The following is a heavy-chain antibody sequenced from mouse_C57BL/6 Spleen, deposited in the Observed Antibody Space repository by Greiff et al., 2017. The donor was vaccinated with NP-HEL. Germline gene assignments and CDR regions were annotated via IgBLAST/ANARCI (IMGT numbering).Heavy chain of an antibody. CDR3: ARGGEDWYFDV. CDR2: INPSSGYT. Sequence: QVHVKQSGAELAKPGASVKLSCKASGYTFTSYWMHWVKQRPGQGLEWIGYINPSSGYTKYNQKFKDKATLTADKSSSTAYMQLSSLTYEDSAVYYCARGGEDWYFDVWGTGTTVTVSS. V-gene: IGHV1-7*01. J-gene: IGHJ1*03. CDR1: GYTFTSYW.